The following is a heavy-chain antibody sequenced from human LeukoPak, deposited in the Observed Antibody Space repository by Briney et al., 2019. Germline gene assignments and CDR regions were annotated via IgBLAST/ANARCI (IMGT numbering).Heavy chain of an antibody. CDR1: GFTFSTYS. CDR2: ITGSGISTI. CDR3: ARDKDWAFDY. J-gene: IGHJ4*02. V-gene: IGHV3-48*04. D-gene: IGHD3/OR15-3a*01. Sequence: PGGSLRLSCAASGFTFSTYSMNWVRQAPGKGLEWVSYITGSGISTIHYADSVKGRFTISRDNAKNSLYLQMNSLRAEDTAVYYCARDKDWAFDYWGQGTLVTVSS.